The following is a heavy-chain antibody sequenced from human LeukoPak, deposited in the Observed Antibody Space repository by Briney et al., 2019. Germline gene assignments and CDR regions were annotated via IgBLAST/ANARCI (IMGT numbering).Heavy chain of an antibody. CDR1: GYTFTGSY. V-gene: IGHV1-2*02. CDR3: ARDRATVGSYNWFDP. Sequence: ASVKVSCKASGYTFTGSYIHWARQAPGQGLEWMGWINPNGGATKYGQKFQGRVTMTRDTSITTACMELSRLTSDDTAVYYCARDRATVGSYNWFDPWGQGTLVTVSS. J-gene: IGHJ5*02. D-gene: IGHD3-10*01. CDR2: INPNGGAT.